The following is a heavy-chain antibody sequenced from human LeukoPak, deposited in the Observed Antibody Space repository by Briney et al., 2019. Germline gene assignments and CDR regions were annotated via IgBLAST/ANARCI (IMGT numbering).Heavy chain of an antibody. CDR2: ISWNSGSI. D-gene: IGHD2-2*01. CDR1: GFTFDDYA. V-gene: IGHV3-9*01. J-gene: IGHJ3*02. Sequence: PGGSLRLPCAASGFTFDDYAMHWVRQAPGKGLEWVSGISWNSGSIGYADSVKGRFTISRDNAKNSLYLQMNSLRAEDTALYYCAKSIVVVPAAMWDAFDIWGQGTMVTVSS. CDR3: AKSIVVVPAAMWDAFDI.